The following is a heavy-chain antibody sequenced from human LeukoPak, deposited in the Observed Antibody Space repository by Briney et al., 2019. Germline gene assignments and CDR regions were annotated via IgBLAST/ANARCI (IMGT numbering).Heavy chain of an antibody. J-gene: IGHJ3*02. Sequence: ASVKVSCKASGGTFSSYAISWVRQAPGQGLEWMGGINPNSGGTNYAQKFQGRVTMTRDTSISTAYMELSRLRSDDTAVYYCAREGDYEAFDIWGQGTMVTVSS. V-gene: IGHV1-2*02. D-gene: IGHD4-17*01. CDR3: AREGDYEAFDI. CDR1: GGTFSSYA. CDR2: INPNSGGT.